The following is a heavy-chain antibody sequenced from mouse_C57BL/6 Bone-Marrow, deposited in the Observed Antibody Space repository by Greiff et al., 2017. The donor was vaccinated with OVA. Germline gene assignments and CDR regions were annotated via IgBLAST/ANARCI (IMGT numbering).Heavy chain of an antibody. J-gene: IGHJ4*01. V-gene: IGHV7-3*01. Sequence: EVKLMESGGGLVQPGGSLSLSCAASGFTFTDYYMSWVRQPPGKALEWLGFIRNKANGYTTEYSASVKGRFTISRDNSQSILYLQMNALRAEDSATYYCARYPETYYYAMDYWGQGTSVTVSS. CDR2: IRNKANGYTT. CDR1: GFTFTDYY. CDR3: ARYPETYYYAMDY.